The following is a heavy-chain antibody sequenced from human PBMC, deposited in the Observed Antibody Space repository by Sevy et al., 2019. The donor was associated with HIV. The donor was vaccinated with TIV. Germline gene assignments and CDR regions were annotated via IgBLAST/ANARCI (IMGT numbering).Heavy chain of an antibody. CDR3: TRVVSSSWSRSKDAFDI. CDR1: GFTFSDYY. J-gene: IGHJ3*02. Sequence: GGSLRLSCAASGFTFSDYYMSWIRQAPGKGLEWVSYISSSGSTIYYADSVKGRFTISRDNAKNSLYLQMNSLRAEDTAVYYCTRVVSSSWSRSKDAFDIWGQGTMVTVSS. V-gene: IGHV3-11*01. CDR2: ISSSGSTI. D-gene: IGHD6-13*01.